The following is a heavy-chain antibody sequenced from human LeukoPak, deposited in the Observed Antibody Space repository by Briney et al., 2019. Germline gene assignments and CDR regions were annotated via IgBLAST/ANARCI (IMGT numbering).Heavy chain of an antibody. D-gene: IGHD1-26*01. CDR3: ARERWDDVFDI. CDR1: GGSISSGDYY. Sequence: PSQTLSLTCSVSGGSISSGDYYWSWIRQPPGKGLEWIGYIYYSWSTYYNPSLKSRVTISEDTSKNQFSLKLSSVTAADTAVYYCARERWDDVFDIWGQGTMVTLSS. V-gene: IGHV4-30-4*01. CDR2: IYYSWST. J-gene: IGHJ3*02.